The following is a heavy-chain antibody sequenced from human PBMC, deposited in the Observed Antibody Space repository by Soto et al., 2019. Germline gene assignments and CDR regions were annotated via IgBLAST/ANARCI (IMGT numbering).Heavy chain of an antibody. V-gene: IGHV4-31*03. CDR2: MYYSGST. Sequence: PSETLSLTCTVSGGSISSGGYYWNWIRQHPGKGLEWIGYMYYSGSTYYNPSLKSRLTISLDTSKNQSSLKLRSVTAADTAVYYCARVVTTSYNWFDPWGQGTLVTVSS. CDR3: ARVVTTSYNWFDP. J-gene: IGHJ5*02. CDR1: GGSISSGGYY. D-gene: IGHD4-17*01.